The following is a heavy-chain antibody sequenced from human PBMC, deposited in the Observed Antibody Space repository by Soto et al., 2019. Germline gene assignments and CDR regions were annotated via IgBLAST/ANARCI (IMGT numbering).Heavy chain of an antibody. V-gene: IGHV1-2*04. J-gene: IGHJ6*02. D-gene: IGHD3-10*01. Sequence: ASVKVSCKASGYTFTGYYMHWVRQAPGQGLEWMGWINPNSGGTNYAQKFQGWVTMTRDTSISTAYMELSRLGSDDTAVYYCAREPYYYGSGSYYYSYSGMDVWGQGTTVTVS. CDR2: INPNSGGT. CDR3: AREPYYYGSGSYYYSYSGMDV. CDR1: GYTFTGYY.